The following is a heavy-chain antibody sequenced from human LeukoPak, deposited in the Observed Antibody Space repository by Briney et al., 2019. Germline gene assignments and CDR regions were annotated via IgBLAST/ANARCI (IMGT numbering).Heavy chain of an antibody. CDR2: ISAYNDNA. CDR1: GYSFTNYG. CDR3: ARSTLGIKFDY. V-gene: IGHV1-18*01. D-gene: IGHD7-27*01. J-gene: IGHJ4*02. Sequence: ASVKVSCKASGYSFTNYGISWVRQAPGQGLEWMGWISAYNDNAHYAQGLEGRVTMTSETSTRTAYMELRSLRSDDTAVYYCARSTLGIKFDYWGQGSLVTVSS.